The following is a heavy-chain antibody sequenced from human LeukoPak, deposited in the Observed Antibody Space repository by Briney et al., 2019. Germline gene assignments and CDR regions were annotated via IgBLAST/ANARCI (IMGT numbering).Heavy chain of an antibody. V-gene: IGHV1-8*01. Sequence: VASVKVSCKASGYTFTSYDINWVRQATGQGLEWMGSMNPNSGNTGYAQKFQGRVTMTRNTSISTAYMELSSLRSEYTAAYYSARVDSSSWYHYYMDVWGKGTTVTVSS. CDR2: MNPNSGNT. CDR3: ARVDSSSWYHYYMDV. D-gene: IGHD6-13*01. J-gene: IGHJ6*03. CDR1: GYTFTSYD.